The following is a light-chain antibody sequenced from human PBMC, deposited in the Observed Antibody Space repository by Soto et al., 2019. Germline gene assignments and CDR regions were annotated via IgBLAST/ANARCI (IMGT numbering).Light chain of an antibody. CDR3: NSYTTSSTRV. CDR1: SSDVGIYNY. Sequence: QSALTQPASVSGSPGQSIAISCTGSSSDVGIYNYVSWNQQHPGKVPKLTIYEVTNRPSGVSNRSSGSKSGKTAALTISGPQAEDEADYYCNSYTTSSTRVFGTGTEPTVL. J-gene: IGLJ1*01. CDR2: EVT. V-gene: IGLV2-14*01.